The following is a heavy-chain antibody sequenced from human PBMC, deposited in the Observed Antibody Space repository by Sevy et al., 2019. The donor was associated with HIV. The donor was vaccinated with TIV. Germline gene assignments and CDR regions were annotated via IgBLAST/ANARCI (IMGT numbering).Heavy chain of an antibody. D-gene: IGHD6-13*01. Sequence: SETLSLTCTVSGGSINNYYWSWIRQPPGKGLQWIGYIYYSGSTNYNPSLKSRVTMSVDTSKNQFSLKLSSVTAADTAIYYCARESIATVGDFDYWGQGPWSPSPQ. V-gene: IGHV4-59*01. J-gene: IGHJ4*02. CDR3: ARESIATVGDFDY. CDR1: GGSINNYY. CDR2: IYYSGST.